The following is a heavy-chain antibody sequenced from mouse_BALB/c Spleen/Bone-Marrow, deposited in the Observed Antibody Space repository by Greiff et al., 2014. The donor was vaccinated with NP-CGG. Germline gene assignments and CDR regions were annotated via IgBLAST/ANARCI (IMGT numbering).Heavy chain of an antibody. CDR2: INPYNGGT. J-gene: IGHJ4*01. CDR1: GYSFPDYT. CDR3: ARERNVYFDYDDAMDY. V-gene: IGHV1-18*01. Sequence: EVQLQQSGPELVEPGPSMKISCKASGYSFPDYTINWVKQSHGKNLEWIGLINPYNGGTTYNQKFKDKATLTVDKSSSTAYMELLSLTSEDSAVYYCARERNVYFDYDDAMDYWGQGTSVTVSS. D-gene: IGHD2-4*01.